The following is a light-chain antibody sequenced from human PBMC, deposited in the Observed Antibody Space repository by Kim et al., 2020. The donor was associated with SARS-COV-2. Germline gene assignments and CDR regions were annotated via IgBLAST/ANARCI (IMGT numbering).Light chain of an antibody. J-gene: IGKJ2*01. CDR3: QQYGRSPSYT. CDR1: QNLTSSY. V-gene: IGKV3-20*01. CDR2: GTS. Sequence: RGERAPHSYRATQNLTSSYLAWYQPKPGQAPRLLIYGTSTRATGIADRCSGSGSGTDFTLTISRLESEDSAVYYCQQYGRSPSYTFGQGTKMEI.